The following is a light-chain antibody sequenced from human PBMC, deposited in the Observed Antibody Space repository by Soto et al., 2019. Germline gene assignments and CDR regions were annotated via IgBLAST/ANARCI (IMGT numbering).Light chain of an antibody. V-gene: IGKV1-5*01. CDR2: GAS. J-gene: IGKJ1*01. CDR1: QNISPW. CDR3: QQYSNSVT. Sequence: DIHMTQSPSTLFASVGDRVTIACRASQNISPWLAWYQQKPGKAPKLLIYGASSLEGGVPSRFSGSGSGRDFTLTISSLLPDDFATYYCQQYSNSVTFGQGTKVDIK.